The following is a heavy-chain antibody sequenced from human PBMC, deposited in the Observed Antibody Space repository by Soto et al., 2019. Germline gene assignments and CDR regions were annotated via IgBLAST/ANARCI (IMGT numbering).Heavy chain of an antibody. V-gene: IGHV3-30*18. Sequence: GGSLRLSCAASGFTFSSYGMHWVRQAPGKGLEWVAVISYDGSNKYYADSVKGRFTISRDNSKNTLYLQMNSLRAEDTAVYYCAKDQGTSFPYVPIDYWGQGTLVTVSS. CDR1: GFTFSSYG. CDR2: ISYDGSNK. D-gene: IGHD2-2*01. J-gene: IGHJ4*02. CDR3: AKDQGTSFPYVPIDY.